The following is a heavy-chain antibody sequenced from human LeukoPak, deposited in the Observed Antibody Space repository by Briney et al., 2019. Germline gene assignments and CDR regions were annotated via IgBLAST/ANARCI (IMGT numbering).Heavy chain of an antibody. J-gene: IGHJ4*02. Sequence: RASVKVSCKASGGTFSSYAFSWVRQAPGQGLGWMGGIIPIVGTTNYAQMFQGRVTITADESTSTAYMELSSLRSEDTAVYYCARGGYYYDSSGYSHLPDYWGQGTLVTVSA. D-gene: IGHD3-22*01. CDR1: GGTFSSYA. CDR2: IIPIVGTT. CDR3: ARGGYYYDSSGYSHLPDY. V-gene: IGHV1-69*01.